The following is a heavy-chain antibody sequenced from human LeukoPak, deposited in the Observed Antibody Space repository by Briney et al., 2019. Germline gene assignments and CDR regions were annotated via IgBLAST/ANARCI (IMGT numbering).Heavy chain of an antibody. CDR3: AIPPPSYYDFWSGYYTFDY. V-gene: IGHV3-23*01. J-gene: IGHJ4*02. D-gene: IGHD3-3*01. Sequence: GGSLRLSCAASAFAFNSYALSWVRQAPGKGLEWVSAISGSGGSTYYADSVKGRFTISRDNSKNTLYLQMNSLRAEDTAVYYCAIPPPSYYDFWSGYYTFDYWGQGTLVTVSS. CDR1: AFAFNSYA. CDR2: ISGSGGST.